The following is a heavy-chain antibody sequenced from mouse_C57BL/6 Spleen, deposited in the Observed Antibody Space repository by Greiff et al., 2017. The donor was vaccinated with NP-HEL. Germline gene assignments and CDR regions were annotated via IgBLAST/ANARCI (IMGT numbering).Heavy chain of an antibody. CDR2: IYPGDGDT. CDR1: GYAFSSSW. Sequence: QVQLQQSGPELVKPGASVKISCKASGYAFSSSWMNWVKQRPGKGLEWIGRIYPGDGDTNYNGKFKGKATLTADKSSSTAYMQLSSLTSEDSAVYFCARGYSNYAESSDYWGQGTTLTVSS. D-gene: IGHD2-5*01. CDR3: ARGYSNYAESSDY. J-gene: IGHJ2*01. V-gene: IGHV1-82*01.